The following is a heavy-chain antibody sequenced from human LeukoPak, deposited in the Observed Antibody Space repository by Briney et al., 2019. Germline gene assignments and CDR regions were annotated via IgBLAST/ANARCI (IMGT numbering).Heavy chain of an antibody. CDR1: GFTFSSYG. D-gene: IGHD3-3*01. V-gene: IGHV3-48*04. CDR3: ARDYITIFGVVTSYYFDY. CDR2: ISSSGSTI. J-gene: IGHJ4*02. Sequence: PGGSLRLSCAASGFTFSSYGMSWIRQAPGKGLEWVSYISSSGSTIYYADSVKGRFTISRDNAKNSLYLQMNSLRAEDTAVYYCARDYITIFGVVTSYYFDYWGQGTLVTVSS.